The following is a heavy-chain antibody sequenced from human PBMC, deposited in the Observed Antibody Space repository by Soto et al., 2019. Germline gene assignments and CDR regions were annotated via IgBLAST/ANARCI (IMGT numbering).Heavy chain of an antibody. CDR2: IYYSGDT. D-gene: IGHD2-2*02. V-gene: IGHV4-30-4*01. CDR1: GGPISSGDYY. Sequence: SETLSLTCTVSGGPISSGDYYWSWIRQPPGKGLEWIGYIYYSGDTYYNPSLKSRVTISVDTSKNQFSLKLSSVTAADTAVYYCARVRYCSTTSCYTGSYFDYWGQGTLVTVSS. CDR3: ARVRYCSTTSCYTGSYFDY. J-gene: IGHJ4*02.